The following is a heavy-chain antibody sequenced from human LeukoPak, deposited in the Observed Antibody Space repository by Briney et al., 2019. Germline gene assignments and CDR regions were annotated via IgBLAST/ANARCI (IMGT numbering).Heavy chain of an antibody. CDR1: GYSFTSYC. J-gene: IGHJ4*02. V-gene: IGHV5-51*01. D-gene: IGHD6-6*01. CDR2: IYPGDSDT. Sequence: GESLKISCTGSGYSFTSYCIGWVRQMPRKGLEWMGIIYPGDSDTRYSPSFQGQVTISADKSISTAYLQWSSLKASDTAMYYCARQEYSSSPFDYWGQGTLVTVSS. CDR3: ARQEYSSSPFDY.